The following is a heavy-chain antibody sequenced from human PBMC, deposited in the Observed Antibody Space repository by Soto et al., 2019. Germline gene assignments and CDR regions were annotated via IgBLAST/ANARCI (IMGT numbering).Heavy chain of an antibody. Sequence: QVQLQESGPGLVKPSPTLSLTCTVSGGSISSGDYYWSWSLQPPGKGLERIGYIYYSGSTYDNPSIQSQVTISVDTSKNQFSLKLSYVTAADPAVYYWASWGSTFGGVSARYDFDYWGQGTLVTVSS. V-gene: IGHV4-30-4*01. CDR1: GGSISSGDYY. CDR2: IYYSGST. CDR3: ASWGSTFGGVSARYDFDY. D-gene: IGHD3-16*01. J-gene: IGHJ4*02.